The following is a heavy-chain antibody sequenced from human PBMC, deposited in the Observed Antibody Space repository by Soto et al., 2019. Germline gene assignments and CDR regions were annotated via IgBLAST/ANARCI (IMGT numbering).Heavy chain of an antibody. CDR3: ARGRPRMISNYFYVMDV. Sequence: PSETMYITCTASGGSISSYYWSWIRQPPGKGREWIGYIYYSGSTNYNPSLKSRVTISVDTSKNQFSLKLSSVTAADTAVYYFARGRPRMISNYFYVMDVWVQGTTDTVSS. CDR1: GGSISSYY. CDR2: IYYSGST. V-gene: IGHV4-59*01. J-gene: IGHJ6*02. D-gene: IGHD3-16*01.